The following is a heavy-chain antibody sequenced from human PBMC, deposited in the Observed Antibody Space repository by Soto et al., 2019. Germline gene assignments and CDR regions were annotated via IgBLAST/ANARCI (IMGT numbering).Heavy chain of an antibody. CDR3: ARDRCTTDKCYTHHFDV. Sequence: QVQLVQSGGEVTKPGASVKVSCKFSGYTFTSYGVSWVRQAPGQGLEWLGWISVYTGNTKQAQKFQDRVTLTTEASTSTAYLELRNLRSDDTAVYYCARDRCTTDKCYTHHFDVWGQGTTVTVSS. CDR2: ISVYTGNT. CDR1: GYTFTSYG. J-gene: IGHJ6*02. D-gene: IGHD2-8*01. V-gene: IGHV1-18*04.